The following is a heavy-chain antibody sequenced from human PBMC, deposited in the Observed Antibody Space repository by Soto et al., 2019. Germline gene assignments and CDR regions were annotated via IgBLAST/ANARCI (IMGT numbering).Heavy chain of an antibody. J-gene: IGHJ6*02. CDR1: GFTFSSYG. Sequence: QVQLVESGGGVVQPGRSLRLSCAASGFTFSSYGMHWVRQAPGKGLEWVAVILYDGSNKYYADSVKGRFTISRDNSKNXLYLQMNSLRAEDTAVYYCAKTLGRDLYYYYGMDVWGQGTTVTVSS. V-gene: IGHV3-30*18. CDR2: ILYDGSNK. CDR3: AKTLGRDLYYYYGMDV. D-gene: IGHD2-15*01.